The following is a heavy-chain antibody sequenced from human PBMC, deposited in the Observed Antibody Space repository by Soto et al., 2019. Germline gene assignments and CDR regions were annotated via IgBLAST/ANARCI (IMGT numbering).Heavy chain of an antibody. CDR1: GGTFSSYT. D-gene: IGHD5-12*01. CDR2: IIPILGIA. Sequence: QVQLVQSGAEVKKPGSSVKVSCKASGGTFSSYTISWVRQAPGQGLEWMGRIIPILGIANYAQKFQGRVTITADKSTSTAYMELSSLRSEDTAVYYCASPNGGSGHDKTYDYWGQGTLVTVSS. V-gene: IGHV1-69*02. J-gene: IGHJ4*02. CDR3: ASPNGGSGHDKTYDY.